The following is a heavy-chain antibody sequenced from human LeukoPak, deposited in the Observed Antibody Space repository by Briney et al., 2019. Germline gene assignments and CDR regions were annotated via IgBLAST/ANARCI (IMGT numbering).Heavy chain of an antibody. V-gene: IGHV3-74*01. J-gene: IGHJ6*02. CDR3: ARDVSRVVVTATTVAFGWSGMDV. D-gene: IGHD2-21*02. CDR2: INSDGSST. CDR1: GFTFGGYW. Sequence: GGSLRLSCAASGFTFGGYWMHWVRQAPGKGLVWVSRINSDGSSTSYADSVKGRFTISRDNAKNTLYLQMNSLRAEDTAVYYCARDVSRVVVTATTVAFGWSGMDVWGQGTTVTVSS.